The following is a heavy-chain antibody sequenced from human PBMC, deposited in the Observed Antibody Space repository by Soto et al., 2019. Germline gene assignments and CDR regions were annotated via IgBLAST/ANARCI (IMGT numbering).Heavy chain of an antibody. Sequence: PSETLSLTCAVSGDSISSSYWWSWVRQPPGKGLEWIGEIYYTGSTNYNPSLKSRVTMSVDKSKNQFSLKLTSVTAADTAVYYCARGGDYRFDYWGQGILVTVSS. V-gene: IGHV4-4*02. CDR2: IYYTGST. CDR1: GDSISSSYW. D-gene: IGHD4-17*01. CDR3: ARGGDYRFDY. J-gene: IGHJ4*02.